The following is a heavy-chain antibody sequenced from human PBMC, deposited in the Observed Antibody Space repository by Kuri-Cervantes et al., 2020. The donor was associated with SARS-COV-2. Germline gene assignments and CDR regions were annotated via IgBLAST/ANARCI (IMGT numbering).Heavy chain of an antibody. CDR1: GFTFSSYA. V-gene: IGHV3-21*06. D-gene: IGHD3-16*01. CDR3: VGAYRQPWTIIFES. Sequence: GESLKISCAASGFTFSSYAMHWVRQAPGKGLEWVSSISSSSSYIYYADSVKGRFTISRDFAKNSLSLRMGSLGVEDTALYYCVGAYRQPWTIIFESWGQGTQVTVSS. CDR2: ISSSSSYI. J-gene: IGHJ4*02.